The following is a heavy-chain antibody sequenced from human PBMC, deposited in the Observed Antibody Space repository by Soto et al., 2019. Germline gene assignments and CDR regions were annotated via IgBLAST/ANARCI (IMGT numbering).Heavy chain of an antibody. CDR2: MSYDGSNE. Sequence: QVQLVESGGGVVQPGRSLRLSCAASGFTFSHYAMHWVRQAPGKGLEWVALMSYDGSNEYYADSVKGRFTISRDNSKNTMYLQMNSRRAEDTAVYYWAKEGSHNFDYWGQGTLVTVSS. CDR3: AKEGSHNFDY. V-gene: IGHV3-30*18. D-gene: IGHD1-26*01. CDR1: GFTFSHYA. J-gene: IGHJ4*02.